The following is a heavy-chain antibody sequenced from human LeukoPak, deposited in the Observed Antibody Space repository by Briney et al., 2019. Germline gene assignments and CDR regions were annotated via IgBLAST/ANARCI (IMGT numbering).Heavy chain of an antibody. Sequence: SETLSLTCDVSSYSISSGYYWGWIRQPPGKGLEWIGSIYHNGRTYYNPSLKSRVTMSVDTSKNHFSLKLNSVTAADTALYYCALDPADRGAYYFDYWGQGTLVTVPS. D-gene: IGHD1-26*01. CDR1: SYSISSGYY. CDR3: ALDPADRGAYYFDY. J-gene: IGHJ4*02. V-gene: IGHV4-38-2*01. CDR2: IYHNGRT.